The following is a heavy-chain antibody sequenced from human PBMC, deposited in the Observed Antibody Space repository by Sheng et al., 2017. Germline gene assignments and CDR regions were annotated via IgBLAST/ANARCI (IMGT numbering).Heavy chain of an antibody. Sequence: EVQLVESGGGLVKPGGSLRLSCAASGFTFSSYSMNWVRQAPGKGLEWVSSISSSSSYIYYADSVKGRFTISRDNAKNSLYLQMNSLRAEDTAVYYCAREWIQLWGGSIDYWGRGTVRHRLL. V-gene: IGHV3-21*01. CDR3: AREWIQLWGGSIDY. CDR1: GFTFSSYS. J-gene: IGHJ4*01. D-gene: IGHD5-18*01. CDR2: ISSSSSYI.